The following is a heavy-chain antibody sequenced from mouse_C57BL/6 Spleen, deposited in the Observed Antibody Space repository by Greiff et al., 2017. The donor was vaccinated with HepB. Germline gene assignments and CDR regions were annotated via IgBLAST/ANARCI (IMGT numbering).Heavy chain of an antibody. J-gene: IGHJ2*01. CDR1: GFTFSSYA. D-gene: IGHD1-1*01. CDR2: ISDGGSYT. V-gene: IGHV5-4*01. Sequence: EVKVEESGGGLVKPGGSLKLSCAASGFTFSSYAMSWVRQTPEKRLEWVATISDGGSYTYYPDNVKGRFTISRDNAKNNLYLQMSHLKSEDTAMYYCARDRGSSYYFDYWGQGTTLTVSS. CDR3: ARDRGSSYYFDY.